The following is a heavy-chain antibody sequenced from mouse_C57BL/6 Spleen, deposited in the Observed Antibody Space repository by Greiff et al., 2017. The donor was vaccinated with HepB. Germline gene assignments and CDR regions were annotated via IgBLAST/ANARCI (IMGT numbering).Heavy chain of an antibody. Sequence: QVQLQQPGAELVRPGTSVKLSCKASGYTFTSYWMHWVKQRPGQGLEWIGVIDPSDSYTNYNQKFKGKATLTVDTSSSTAYMQLSSLTSEDSAVYYCARSPVVDWYFDVWGTGTTVTVSS. CDR1: GYTFTSYW. CDR3: ARSPVVDWYFDV. CDR2: IDPSDSYT. V-gene: IGHV1-59*01. J-gene: IGHJ1*03. D-gene: IGHD1-1*01.